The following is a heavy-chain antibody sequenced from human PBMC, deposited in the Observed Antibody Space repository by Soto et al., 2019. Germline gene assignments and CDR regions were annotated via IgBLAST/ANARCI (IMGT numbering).Heavy chain of an antibody. CDR1: GFTFSSYS. CDR2: ISSSSSTI. CDR3: ARHPERIAEIGWFDP. D-gene: IGHD6-13*01. V-gene: IGHV3-48*01. Sequence: EVQLVESGGGLVQPGGSLRLSCAASGFTFSSYSMNWVRQAPGKGLEWVSYISSSSSTIYYADSVKGRFTISRDNAKNSLYTQMNSLRAEDTAVYYCARHPERIAEIGWFDPWGQGTLVTVSS. J-gene: IGHJ5*02.